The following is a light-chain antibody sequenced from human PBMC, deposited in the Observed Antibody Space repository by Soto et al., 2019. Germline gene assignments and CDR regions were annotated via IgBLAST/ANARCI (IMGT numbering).Light chain of an antibody. Sequence: EVVLTQSPGTLSLSPGERATLSSRASQSVSNNYLAWYQQKPGQAPRLLIYGASNRATGIPDRFSGSGSGTDFTLTISGLEPEDFAVYYCQQYGSSGTFGQGTKVDIK. CDR2: GAS. J-gene: IGKJ1*01. V-gene: IGKV3-20*01. CDR1: QSVSNNY. CDR3: QQYGSSGT.